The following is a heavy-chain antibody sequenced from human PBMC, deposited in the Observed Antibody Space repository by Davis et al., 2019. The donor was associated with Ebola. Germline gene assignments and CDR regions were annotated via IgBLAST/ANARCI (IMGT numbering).Heavy chain of an antibody. CDR3: ARDQSLFGSSSGWFDP. CDR1: GGSISSSNW. V-gene: IGHV4-4*02. CDR2: IYHSGST. J-gene: IGHJ5*02. D-gene: IGHD6-6*01. Sequence: SETLSLTCAVSGGSISSSNWWSWVRQPPGKGLEWIGEIYHSGSTNYNPSLKSRLTISVDPSKNQFSLNLNSVTAADTAVYYCARDQSLFGSSSGWFDPWGQGTLVTVSS.